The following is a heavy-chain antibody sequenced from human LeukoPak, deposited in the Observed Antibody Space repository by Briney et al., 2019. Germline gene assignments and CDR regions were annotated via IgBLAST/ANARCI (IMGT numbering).Heavy chain of an antibody. CDR1: GFTFSSYA. V-gene: IGHV3-30-3*01. D-gene: IGHD3-22*01. J-gene: IGHJ6*02. CDR3: ARDQANDSNYYYYGMDV. Sequence: GRSLRLSCAASGFTFSSYAMHWVRQAPGKGLEWVAVISYDGSNKYYADSVKGRFTISRDNSKNTLYLQMNSLRAEDTAVYYCARDQANDSNYYYYGMDVWGQGTTVTVSS. CDR2: ISYDGSNK.